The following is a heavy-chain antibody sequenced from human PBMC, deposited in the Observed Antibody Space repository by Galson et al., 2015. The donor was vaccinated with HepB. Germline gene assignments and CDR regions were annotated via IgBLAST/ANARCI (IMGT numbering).Heavy chain of an antibody. CDR2: ISGYNDNT. D-gene: IGHD1-26*01. J-gene: IGHJ4*02. CDR3: ARNGSYLIDY. CDR1: GYTFTHYG. V-gene: IGHV1-18*01. Sequence: SVKVSCKASGYTFTHYGISWVRQAPGQGLEWMGWISGYNDNTKYAQKFQGRVTMTTDTSTSTAYMELRSLRSDDTAVYYCARNGSYLIDYWGQGTLVTVSS.